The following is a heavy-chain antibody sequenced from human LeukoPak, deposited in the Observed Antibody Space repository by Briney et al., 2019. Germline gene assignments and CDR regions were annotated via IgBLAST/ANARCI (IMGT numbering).Heavy chain of an antibody. CDR3: ARGIYYFDY. Sequence: GGSLRLSCAASGFTFSNYSMNWVRQAPGKGLEWVSSIGSSSHFRYYADSLKGRVTISRDNAKNSLYLQVNSLRAEDTAVYYCARGIYYFDYCGQGTLVTVSS. CDR2: IGSSSHFR. CDR1: GFTFSNYS. J-gene: IGHJ4*02. V-gene: IGHV3-21*01.